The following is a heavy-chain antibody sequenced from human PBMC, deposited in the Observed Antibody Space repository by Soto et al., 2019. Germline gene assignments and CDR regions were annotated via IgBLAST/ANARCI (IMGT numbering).Heavy chain of an antibody. D-gene: IGHD2-15*01. CDR3: ARGQVVAAQH. CDR1: GGSISSGGYS. J-gene: IGHJ4*02. V-gene: IGHV4-30-2*01. Sequence: QLQLQESGSGLVKPSQTLSLTCAVSGGSISSGGYSWSWIRQPPGKSLEWIGYIYHSGSTYYNPSLXSXVXIXXDRSKNQFSLKLSSVTAADTAVYYCARGQVVAAQHWGQGTLVTVSS. CDR2: IYHSGST.